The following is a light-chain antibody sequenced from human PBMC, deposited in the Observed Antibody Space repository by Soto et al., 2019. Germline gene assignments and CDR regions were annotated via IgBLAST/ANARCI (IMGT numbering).Light chain of an antibody. V-gene: IGKV3-20*01. CDR3: QQYGTPLFT. CDR1: QSVTNNF. J-gene: IGKJ3*01. Sequence: IVLTQSPGTLSLSPGERATLSCGASQSVTNNFLAWYQQKPGQAPRLLIYGASSRATGVPDRFSGSGSGKDFILTISKLETRDFAVYYCQQYGTPLFTFGPGTKVDIK. CDR2: GAS.